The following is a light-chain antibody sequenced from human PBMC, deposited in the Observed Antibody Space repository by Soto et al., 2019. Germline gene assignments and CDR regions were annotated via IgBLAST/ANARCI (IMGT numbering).Light chain of an antibody. CDR2: DAS. J-gene: IGKJ1*01. CDR3: QQYTSHPWT. Sequence: EIVLTHSPATLSLSPWEIATLSCWASQSVSSYLAWYQQKPGQAPRLLIYDASNRATGVPARFSVSGSGTEFTLTISSLQPDDFATYYCQQYTSHPWTFGEGTKV. CDR1: QSVSSY. V-gene: IGKV3-11*01.